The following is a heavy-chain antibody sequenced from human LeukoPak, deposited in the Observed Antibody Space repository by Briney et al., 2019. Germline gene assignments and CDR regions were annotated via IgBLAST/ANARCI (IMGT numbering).Heavy chain of an antibody. CDR2: IKQDGSEK. V-gene: IGHV3-7*01. CDR1: GFTFSYYW. CDR3: ARYTVTTTGGDY. Sequence: GGSLRLSCAASGFTFSYYWMSWVRQAPGKGLEWVANIKQDGSEKYYVDSVKGRFTISRDNAKNSLYLQMNSLRAEDTAVYYCARYTVTTTGGDYWGQGTLVTVSS. J-gene: IGHJ4*02. D-gene: IGHD4-17*01.